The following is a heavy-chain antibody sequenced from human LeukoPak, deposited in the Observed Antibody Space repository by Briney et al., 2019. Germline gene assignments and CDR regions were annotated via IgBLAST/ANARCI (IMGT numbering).Heavy chain of an antibody. CDR3: ARDRGPPYYGMDV. Sequence: PSETLSLTCTVSGGSISSSSYYWGWIRQPPGKGLEWIGSIYYSGSTYYNPSLKSRVTISVDTSKNQFSLKLSSVTAADTAVYYCARDRGPPYYGMDVWGQGTTVTVSS. CDR2: IYYSGST. CDR1: GGSISSSSYY. J-gene: IGHJ6*02. V-gene: IGHV4-39*02. D-gene: IGHD3-10*01.